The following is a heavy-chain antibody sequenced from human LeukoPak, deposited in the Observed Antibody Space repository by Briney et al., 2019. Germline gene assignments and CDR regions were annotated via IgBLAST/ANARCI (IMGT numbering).Heavy chain of an antibody. J-gene: IGHJ4*02. D-gene: IGHD2-2*01. CDR3: ANLLRSQLLTPVDY. V-gene: IGHV3-23*01. CDR2: ISGSGGST. Sequence: GGSLRLSCAASGFTFCSYAMSWVRQAPGKGLEWVSAISGSGGSTYYADSVKGRFTISRDNSKNTLYLQMNSLRAEDTAVYYCANLLRSQLLTPVDYWGQGTLVTVSS. CDR1: GFTFCSYA.